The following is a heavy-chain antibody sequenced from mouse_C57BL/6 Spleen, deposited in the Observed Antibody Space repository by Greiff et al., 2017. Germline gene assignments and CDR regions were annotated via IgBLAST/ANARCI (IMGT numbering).Heavy chain of an antibody. J-gene: IGHJ4*01. CDR3: ARSFYYDYDYAMDY. Sequence: VQLQQSGPELVKPGASVKISCKASGYAFSSSWMNWVKQRPGQGLEWIGRIYPGDGDTNYNGKFKGKATLTADKSSSTAYMQLSSLTSEDSAVYFCARSFYYDYDYAMDYWGQGTSVTVSS. CDR1: GYAFSSSW. D-gene: IGHD2-4*01. V-gene: IGHV1-82*01. CDR2: IYPGDGDT.